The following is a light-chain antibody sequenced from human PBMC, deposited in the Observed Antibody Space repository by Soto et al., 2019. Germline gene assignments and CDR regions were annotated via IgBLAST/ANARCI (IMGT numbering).Light chain of an antibody. Sequence: EIVMTQSPATLSVSPGERATLSCRASQSVSSNLAWYQQKPGQAPRLLIYGASTRATGIPARFSGSGSGTEFTLTISSLQSEDFAVYYCHQYNNWPYNFGQGTKLEIK. CDR2: GAS. V-gene: IGKV3-15*01. CDR3: HQYNNWPYN. CDR1: QSVSSN. J-gene: IGKJ2*01.